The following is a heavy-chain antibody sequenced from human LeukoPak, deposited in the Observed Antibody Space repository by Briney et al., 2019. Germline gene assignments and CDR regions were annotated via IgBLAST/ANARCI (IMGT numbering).Heavy chain of an antibody. D-gene: IGHD6-13*01. CDR3: AREGGMQQLVYFDH. J-gene: IGHJ4*02. Sequence: ASVKVSCKASGGTFSSYAISWVRQAPGQGLEWMGGIIPIFGPANYAQKFQGRVTITADESTSTAYMELSSLRSEDTAVYYCAREGGMQQLVYFDHWGQGTLATVSS. CDR1: GGTFSSYA. V-gene: IGHV1-69*13. CDR2: IIPIFGPA.